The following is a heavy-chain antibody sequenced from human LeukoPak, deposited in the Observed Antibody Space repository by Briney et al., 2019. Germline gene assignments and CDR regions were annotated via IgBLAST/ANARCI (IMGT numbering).Heavy chain of an antibody. CDR3: AKDRARAAAGFDY. Sequence: GGSLRLSCAASGFTVSSSSMNWVRLGPGKGLEWVSVISSDGSTYYADSVKGRFTISRDNSKNTLYLQMNSLRAEDTAVYYCAKDRARAAAGFDYWGQGTLVTVSS. J-gene: IGHJ4*02. CDR1: GFTVSSSS. D-gene: IGHD6-13*01. CDR2: ISSDGST. V-gene: IGHV3-53*01.